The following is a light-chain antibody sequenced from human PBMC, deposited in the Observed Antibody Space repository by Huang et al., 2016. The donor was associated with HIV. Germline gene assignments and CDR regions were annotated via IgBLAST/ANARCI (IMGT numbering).Light chain of an antibody. V-gene: IGKV2-28*01. CDR2: LGS. CDR1: QSLLHTNGYNY. J-gene: IGKJ3*01. CDR3: MQALQTPRFT. Sequence: EIVMTQSPLSLPVTPGEPATISCQSSQSLLHTNGYNYLDWYLQKPGQSPQLLVYLGSHRASGVPDRFSGSGSGTDFTLEISRVEAEDVGVYYCMQALQTPRFTFGPGTKVDIK.